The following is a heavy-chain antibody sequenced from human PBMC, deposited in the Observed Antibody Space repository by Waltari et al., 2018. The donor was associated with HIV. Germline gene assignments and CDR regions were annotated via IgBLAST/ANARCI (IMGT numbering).Heavy chain of an antibody. Sequence: QVQLVQSGAEVKKPGSSVKVSCKASGGTFRSYAISWVRQAPGQGLEWVGGIIPVFGTANYAQKFQGRVTITAGESTSTAYMELSSLRSEDTAVYYCARERVEDDAFDIWGQGTMVTVSS. J-gene: IGHJ3*02. D-gene: IGHD2-2*01. CDR1: GGTFRSYA. CDR3: ARERVEDDAFDI. CDR2: IIPVFGTA. V-gene: IGHV1-69*01.